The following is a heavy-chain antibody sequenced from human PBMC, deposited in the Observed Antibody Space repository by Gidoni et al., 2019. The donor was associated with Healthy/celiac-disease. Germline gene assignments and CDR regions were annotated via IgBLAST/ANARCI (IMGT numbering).Heavy chain of an antibody. J-gene: IGHJ6*02. CDR1: GGSFSVYY. CDR3: ARRNYYDSSGYYRTYGMDV. CDR2: INHSGST. Sequence: QVQLQQWGAGLLKTSATLSLTCAVYGGSFSVYYWSWIRQPPGKGLEWIGEINHSGSTNYNPSLKSRVTISVDTSKNQFSLKLSSVTAADTAVYYCARRNYYDSSGYYRTYGMDVWGQGTTVTVSS. D-gene: IGHD3-22*01. V-gene: IGHV4-34*01.